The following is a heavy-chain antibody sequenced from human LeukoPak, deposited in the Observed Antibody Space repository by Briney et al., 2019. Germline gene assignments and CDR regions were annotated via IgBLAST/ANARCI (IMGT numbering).Heavy chain of an antibody. CDR1: GYTFINYY. CDR2: INPSGDST. V-gene: IGHV1-46*01. Sequence: GASVKVSYKASGYTFINYYMHWVRQAPGQGLEWMGIINPSGDSTSYAQKFQGRVTMTRDTSTSTVYMELSSLRSEDTAVYYCARVVLIRGGEGHRYSDFWGQGTLVTVSS. J-gene: IGHJ4*02. D-gene: IGHD2-21*01. CDR3: ARVVLIRGGEGHRYSDF.